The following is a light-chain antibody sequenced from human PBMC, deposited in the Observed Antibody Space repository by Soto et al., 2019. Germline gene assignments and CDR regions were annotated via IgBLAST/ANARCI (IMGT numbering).Light chain of an antibody. CDR3: QHYSCSWS. V-gene: IGKV1-5*01. CDR2: DAS. J-gene: IGKJ1*01. Sequence: RVGIPCRASHISSTRLAWYQQKPGKAPKLPVYDASTLQSGVASRFSGDGSGTEFTLTISSLQRDVFGFYYYQHYSCSWSFGQGTKVDIK. CDR1: HISSTR.